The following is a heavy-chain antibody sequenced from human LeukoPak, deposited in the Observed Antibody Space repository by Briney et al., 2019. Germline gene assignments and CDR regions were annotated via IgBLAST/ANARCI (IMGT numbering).Heavy chain of an antibody. CDR1: GFTFGNYA. CDR2: ISGSGGST. Sequence: GGSLRLSCAASGFTFGNYAMSWVRQAPGKGLEWVSAISGSGGSTYYADSVKGRFTISRDNSKNTLYLQMNSLRAEDTAVYYCAKHVLRYFDWLFFDAFDIWGQGTMVTVSS. V-gene: IGHV3-23*01. CDR3: AKHVLRYFDWLFFDAFDI. J-gene: IGHJ3*02. D-gene: IGHD3-9*01.